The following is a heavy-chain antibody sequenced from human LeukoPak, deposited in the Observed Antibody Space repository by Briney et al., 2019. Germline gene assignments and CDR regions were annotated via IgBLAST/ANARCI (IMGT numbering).Heavy chain of an antibody. CDR1: GGSISSYY. D-gene: IGHD2-15*01. J-gene: IGHJ4*02. CDR3: ARVICSGGSCRFDY. Sequence: SETLSLTCTVSGGSISSYYWNWIRQPAGKGLEWIGRIHTSGSTNYNPSLKSRVTMSVDTSKNKFSLKLSSVTAADTAAYYCARVICSGGSCRFDYWGQGTLVTVSS. V-gene: IGHV4-4*07. CDR2: IHTSGST.